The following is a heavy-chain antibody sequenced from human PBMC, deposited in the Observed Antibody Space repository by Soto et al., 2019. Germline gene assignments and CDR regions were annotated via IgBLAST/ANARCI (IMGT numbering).Heavy chain of an antibody. V-gene: IGHV1-69*01. CDR3: ARIGDGNQRPFDY. D-gene: IGHD6-25*01. CDR1: GYTFSSYT. CDR2: IIPVFNSA. Sequence: QVRLVQSGAEVKKPGSSVKVSCKASGYTFSSYTINWVRQAPGQGLELMGGIIPVFNSATYALKFQGRVTITADESTSTAYLELRSLRSEDTAVYYCARIGDGNQRPFDYWGQGTLVTVSS. J-gene: IGHJ4*02.